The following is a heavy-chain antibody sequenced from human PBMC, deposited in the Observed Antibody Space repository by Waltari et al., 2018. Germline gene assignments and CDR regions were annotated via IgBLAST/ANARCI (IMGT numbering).Heavy chain of an antibody. Sequence: QVQLVESGGGVVQPGRSLRLSCAASGFTFSSYGMHWVRQAPGKGLEWVAVIWYDGSNKYYADSVKGRFTISRDNSKNTLYLQMNSLRAEDTAVYYCARGGGYPAPHYFDYWGQGTLVTVSS. J-gene: IGHJ4*02. CDR3: ARGGGYPAPHYFDY. CDR1: GFTFSSYG. V-gene: IGHV3-33*01. CDR2: IWYDGSNK. D-gene: IGHD3-16*02.